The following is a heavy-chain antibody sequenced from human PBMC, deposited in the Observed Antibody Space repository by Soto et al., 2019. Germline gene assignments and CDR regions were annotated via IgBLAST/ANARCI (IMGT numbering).Heavy chain of an antibody. Sequence: ASVKVSCKASGYTFTSYCISWVRQAPGQGLEWMGWISAYNGNTNYAQKLQGRVTMTTDTSTSTAYMELRSLRSDDTAVYYCARDLGYGYYYGMDVWGQGTTVTVSS. CDR3: ARDLGYGYYYGMDV. V-gene: IGHV1-18*01. D-gene: IGHD4-17*01. CDR1: GYTFTSYC. J-gene: IGHJ6*02. CDR2: ISAYNGNT.